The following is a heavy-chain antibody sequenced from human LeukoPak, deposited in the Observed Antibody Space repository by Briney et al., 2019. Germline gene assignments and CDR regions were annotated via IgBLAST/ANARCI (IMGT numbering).Heavy chain of an antibody. CDR1: GGSISSYY. D-gene: IGHD3-22*01. J-gene: IGHJ4*02. V-gene: IGHV4-59*01. CDR2: IYYSGST. Sequence: PSETLSLTXTVSGGSISSYYWSWIRQPPGKGLEWIGYIYYSGSTNYNPSLKSRVTISVDTSKNQFSLKLSSVTAADTAVYYCARGDYYDSNFDYWGQGTLVTVSS. CDR3: ARGDYYDSNFDY.